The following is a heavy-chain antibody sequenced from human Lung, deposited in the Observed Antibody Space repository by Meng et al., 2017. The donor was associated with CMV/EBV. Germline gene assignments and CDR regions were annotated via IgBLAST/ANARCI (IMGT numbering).Heavy chain of an antibody. J-gene: IGHJ4*02. Sequence: QITLKEAGPTLLKPXXTLTLTCTVXGFSFSTSGVGVGWIRQPPGKALEWLALIYWDGDKRYSPSLENRLVITKDTSRNLVVLAMTNMDPVDTATYYCARQSYYDDSGYYFDYWGQGTLVTVSS. CDR3: ARQSYYDDSGYYFDY. CDR1: GFSFSTSGVG. CDR2: IYWDGDK. V-gene: IGHV2-5*02. D-gene: IGHD3-22*01.